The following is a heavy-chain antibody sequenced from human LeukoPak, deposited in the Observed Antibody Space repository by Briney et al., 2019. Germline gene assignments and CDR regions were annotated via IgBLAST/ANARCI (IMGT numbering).Heavy chain of an antibody. V-gene: IGHV3-48*04. D-gene: IGHD3-22*01. J-gene: IGHJ6*03. Sequence: GGSLRLSCAASGFTFSSYSMNWVRQAPGKGLEWVSYISSSSSTIYYADSVKGRFTTSRDNAKNSLYLQMNSLRAEDTAVYYCARAPYYYDSSGAPLYYYYYMDVWGKGTTVTVSS. CDR3: ARAPYYYDSSGAPLYYYYYMDV. CDR1: GFTFSSYS. CDR2: ISSSSSTI.